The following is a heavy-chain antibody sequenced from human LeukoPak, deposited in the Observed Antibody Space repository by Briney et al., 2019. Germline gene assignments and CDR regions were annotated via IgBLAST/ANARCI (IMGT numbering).Heavy chain of an antibody. V-gene: IGHV3-30-3*01. CDR2: ISQDGTGK. CDR1: GFTLSNYA. J-gene: IGHJ4*02. Sequence: TGGSLRLSCAASGFTLSNYAFHWVRQAPGKGLEWLTVISQDGTGKWYADSVKGRFTISRDNSENTVYLQMNSLRLEDTAVYYCGRDFWYGFDYCGQGTLVAVSS. D-gene: IGHD6-13*01. CDR3: GRDFWYGFDY.